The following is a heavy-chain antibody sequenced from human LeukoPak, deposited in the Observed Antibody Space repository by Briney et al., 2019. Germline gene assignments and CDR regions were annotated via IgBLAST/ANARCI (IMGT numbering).Heavy chain of an antibody. CDR1: GYTFTSYR. D-gene: IGHD1-14*01. V-gene: IGHV7-4-1*02. J-gene: IGHJ6*03. CDR2: INTNTGNP. Sequence: GASVKVSCKASGYTFTSYRISWVRQAPGQGLEWMGWINTNTGNPTYAQGFTGRFVFSLDTSVSTAYLQISSLKAEDTAVYYCARVRTSYYYYMDVWGKGTTVTVSS. CDR3: ARVRTSYYYYMDV.